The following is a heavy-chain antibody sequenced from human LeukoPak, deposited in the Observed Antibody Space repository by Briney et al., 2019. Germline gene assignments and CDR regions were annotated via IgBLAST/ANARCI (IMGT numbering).Heavy chain of an antibody. Sequence: GESLQISCKGTGYSFTSYWIGWVRPMPGKGLEWMGLIYPGDSDTRYSPSFQGQVTISADKSISTAYLQWSSLKASDTAMYYCARQLVPAARAFDIWGQGTMVTVSS. J-gene: IGHJ3*02. D-gene: IGHD2-2*01. V-gene: IGHV5-51*01. CDR2: IYPGDSDT. CDR3: ARQLVPAARAFDI. CDR1: GYSFTSYW.